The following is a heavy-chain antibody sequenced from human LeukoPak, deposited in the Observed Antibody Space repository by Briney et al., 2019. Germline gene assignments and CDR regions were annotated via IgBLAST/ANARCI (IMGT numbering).Heavy chain of an antibody. CDR3: TRGPIQLWIHSGMDV. J-gene: IGHJ6*02. D-gene: IGHD5-18*01. V-gene: IGHV3-49*04. CDR1: GFTFGDHA. Sequence: GRSLRLSCTTFGFTFGDHAISWVRQAPGKGLEWVGFIRSKAYRGTTEYAASVKGRFTISRDDSISIAYLQMNSLKTEDTAVYYCTRGPIQLWIHSGMDVWGQGATVAVSS. CDR2: IRSKAYRGTT.